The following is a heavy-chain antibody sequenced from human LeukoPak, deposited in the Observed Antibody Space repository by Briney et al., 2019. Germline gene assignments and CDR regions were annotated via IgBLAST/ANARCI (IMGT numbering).Heavy chain of an antibody. D-gene: IGHD1-7*01. CDR3: ARGGNYWYNWFDP. CDR2: IYYSGST. J-gene: IGHJ5*02. V-gene: IGHV4-59*01. Sequence: SESLSLTCTGTGGCITTEDGSWIRQPPGKGLEWIGYIYYSGSTNYNPSLKSRVTISVDTSKNQFSLKLSSVTAADTAVYYCARGGNYWYNWFDPWGQGTLVTVSS. CDR1: GGCITTED.